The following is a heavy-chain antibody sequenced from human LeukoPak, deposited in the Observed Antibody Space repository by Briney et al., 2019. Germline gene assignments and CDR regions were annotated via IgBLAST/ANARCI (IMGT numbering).Heavy chain of an antibody. CDR2: IHHDGTN. CDR1: GGSTFSGSYF. D-gene: IGHD4-17*01. CDR3: ARDAVIDYGDEDGFDP. J-gene: IGHJ5*02. Sequence: PSETLSLTCTVSGGSTFSGSYFWGWIRQPPGKGLEWIGSIHHDGTNNQNPSLKSRVTISLDASKNQVSLILRSVTAADTAVYYCARDAVIDYGDEDGFDPWGQGILVTVSS. V-gene: IGHV4-39*07.